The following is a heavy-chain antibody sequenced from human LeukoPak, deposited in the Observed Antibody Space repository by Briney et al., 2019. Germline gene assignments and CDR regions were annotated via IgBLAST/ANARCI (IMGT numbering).Heavy chain of an antibody. CDR2: INPDSGGT. D-gene: IGHD2/OR15-2a*01. CDR1: GYTFTGYY. J-gene: IGHJ3*01. CDR3: ARTFYDTLDSDAFDS. V-gene: IGHV1-2*02. Sequence: GASVKVSCKASGYTFTGYYMHWVRQAPGQGLEWMGWINPDSGGTNNAQKFQGRVTMTRDTSISTAYMELSRLRSDDTAVYYCARTFYDTLDSDAFDSWGQGTMVIVSS.